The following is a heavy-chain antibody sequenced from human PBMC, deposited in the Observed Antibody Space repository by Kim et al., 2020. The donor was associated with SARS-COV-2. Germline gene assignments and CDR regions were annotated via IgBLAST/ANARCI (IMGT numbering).Heavy chain of an antibody. CDR3: ARDKGLTTGTTPEEAGYYYYGMDV. D-gene: IGHD1-7*01. V-gene: IGHV4-59*13. CDR1: GGSISSYY. J-gene: IGHJ6*02. Sequence: SETLSLTCTVSGGSISSYYWSWIRQPPGKGLEWIGYIYYSGSTNYNPSLKSRVTISVDTSKNQFSLKLSSVTAADTAVYYCARDKGLTTGTTPEEAGYYYYGMDVWGQGTTVTVSS. CDR2: IYYSGST.